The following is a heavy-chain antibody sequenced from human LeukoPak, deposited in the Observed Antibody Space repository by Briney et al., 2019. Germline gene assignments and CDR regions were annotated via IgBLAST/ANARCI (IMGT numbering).Heavy chain of an antibody. V-gene: IGHV4-30-4*01. CDR2: IYYSGST. CDR1: GGSISSGDYY. J-gene: IGHJ3*02. CDR3: ARIVTFGGVIVMRARAFDI. D-gene: IGHD3-16*02. Sequence: PSETLSLTCIVSGGSISSGDYYWSWIRQPPGKGLEWIGYIYYSGSTYYNPSLKSRVTISVDTSKNQFSLKLSSVTAADTAVYYCARIVTFGGVIVMRARAFDIWGQGTMVTVSS.